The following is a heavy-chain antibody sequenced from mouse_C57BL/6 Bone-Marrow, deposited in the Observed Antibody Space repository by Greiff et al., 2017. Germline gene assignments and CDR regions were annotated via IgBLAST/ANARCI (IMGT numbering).Heavy chain of an antibody. CDR2: IYPRDGST. D-gene: IGHD2-4*01. J-gene: IGHJ3*01. Sequence: QVQLQQSDAELVQPGASVKISCKVSGYTFTDHTIHWMKQRPEQGLEWIGYIYPRDGSTKYNEQFKGKATLTADKSSSTAYMQLNSLTSEDSAVYFCARHLIYYDYDGGFAYWGQGTLVTVSA. CDR3: ARHLIYYDYDGGFAY. CDR1: GYTFTDHT. V-gene: IGHV1-78*01.